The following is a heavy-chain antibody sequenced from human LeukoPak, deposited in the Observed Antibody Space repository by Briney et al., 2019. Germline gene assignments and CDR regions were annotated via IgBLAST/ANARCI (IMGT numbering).Heavy chain of an antibody. CDR2: ISAYNGNT. J-gene: IGHJ6*02. CDR1: GYTFTSYG. Sequence: ASVKVSCKASGYTFTSYGISWVRQAPGQGLEWMGWISAYNGNTNYAQKLQGRVTMTTDTSTSTAYMELRSLRSDDTAVYYCARSHYDILTGYYTEHYYYGMDVWGQGTTVTVSS. D-gene: IGHD3-9*01. V-gene: IGHV1-18*01. CDR3: ARSHYDILTGYYTEHYYYGMDV.